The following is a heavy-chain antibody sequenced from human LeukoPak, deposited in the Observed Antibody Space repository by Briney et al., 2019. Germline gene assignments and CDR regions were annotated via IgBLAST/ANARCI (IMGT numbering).Heavy chain of an antibody. CDR3: ARGSTYYDSSGQVPFDY. CDR1: GFTVSSNY. CDR2: IYSGGSS. J-gene: IGHJ4*02. D-gene: IGHD3-22*01. V-gene: IGHV3-53*01. Sequence: GGSLRLSCAASGFTVSSNYMSWVRQAPGKGLEWVSVIYSGGSSYYADSVKGRFTISRDNAKNSLYLQMNSLRAEDTAVYYCARGSTYYDSSGQVPFDYWGQGTLVTVSS.